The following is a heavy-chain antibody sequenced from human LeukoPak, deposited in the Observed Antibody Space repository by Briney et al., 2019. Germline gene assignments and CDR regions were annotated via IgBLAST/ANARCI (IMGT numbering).Heavy chain of an antibody. CDR2: IYLGDSDT. CDR3: ARLPRRGTYHFHYFDY. D-gene: IGHD2-2*01. CDR1: GNYW. Sequence: GESLKISCKDSGNYWIGWVRQMPGKGLEWMGIIYLGDSDTRYSPSFQGQVTISADKSINTAYLQWSSLKASDTAMYYCARLPRRGTYHFHYFDYWGQGTLVTVSS. J-gene: IGHJ4*02. V-gene: IGHV5-51*01.